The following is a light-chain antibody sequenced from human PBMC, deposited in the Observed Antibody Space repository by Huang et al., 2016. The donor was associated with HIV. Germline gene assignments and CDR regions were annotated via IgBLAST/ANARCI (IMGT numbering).Light chain of an antibody. CDR3: QQYDNWPPGLT. J-gene: IGKJ4*01. V-gene: IGKV3D-15*01. Sequence: EIVMTPSPATLSVSPGGGATLSCRASQNVRSNLAWYQQTPGQAPRLLIYDTSTRASGVPARFRGSGSGTEFTLTISGLQSEEFAVYYCQQYDNWPPGLTFGGGTKVEI. CDR1: QNVRSN. CDR2: DTS.